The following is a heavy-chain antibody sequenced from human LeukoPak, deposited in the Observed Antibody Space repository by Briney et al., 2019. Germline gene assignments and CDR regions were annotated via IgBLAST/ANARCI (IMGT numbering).Heavy chain of an antibody. CDR1: GFTFSSYW. D-gene: IGHD2/OR15-2a*01. J-gene: IGHJ3*01. CDR3: ARPSPPLVT. Sequence: GSLRLSCAASGFTFSSYWMSWTRQPPGKGLEWIGEINHSGSTNYNPSLKSRVTISVDTSKNQFSLKLSSVTAADTAVYYCARPSPPLVTWGQGTMVTVSS. V-gene: IGHV4-34*01. CDR2: INHSGST.